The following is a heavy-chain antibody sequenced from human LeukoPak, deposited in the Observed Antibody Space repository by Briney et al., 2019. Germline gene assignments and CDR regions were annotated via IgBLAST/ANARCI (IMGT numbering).Heavy chain of an antibody. V-gene: IGHV4-59*01. CDR3: ARDTIAAAH. CDR1: GGSISSYY. D-gene: IGHD6-13*01. J-gene: IGHJ4*02. Sequence: SETLSLTCTVSGGSISSYYWSWIRQPPGKGLEWIGYIYYSGSTNYNPSLKSRVTISVDTSKNQFSLELSSVTAADTAVYYCARDTIAAAHWGQGTLVTVSS. CDR2: IYYSGST.